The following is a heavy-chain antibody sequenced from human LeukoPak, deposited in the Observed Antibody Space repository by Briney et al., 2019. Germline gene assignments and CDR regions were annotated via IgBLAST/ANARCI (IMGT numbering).Heavy chain of an antibody. Sequence: SETLSLTCAVYGGSFSASYWSWIRQPPGKGLEWIGEINHGGSTNYNPSLKSRVTMSLDTPKNQFSLKLTSVTAADTAVYYCARDGVPYCSSTSCYSAYWGQGTLVTVSS. CDR1: GGSFSASY. V-gene: IGHV4-34*01. CDR2: INHGGST. CDR3: ARDGVPYCSSTSCYSAY. D-gene: IGHD2-2*02. J-gene: IGHJ4*02.